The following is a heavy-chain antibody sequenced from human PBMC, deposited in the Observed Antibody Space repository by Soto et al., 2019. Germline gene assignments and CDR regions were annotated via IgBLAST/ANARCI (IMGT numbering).Heavy chain of an antibody. Sequence: GRSLRLSCASSVFTFISYSMNWVRQAPGKGLEWVSSISSSSSYIYYADSVKGRFTISRDNAKNSLYLQMNSLRAEDTAVYYCASGSVLVPAAIPGGDYYGMDVWGQGTTVTVSS. CDR1: VFTFISYS. J-gene: IGHJ6*02. D-gene: IGHD2-2*02. CDR3: ASGSVLVPAAIPGGDYYGMDV. CDR2: ISSSSSYI. V-gene: IGHV3-21*01.